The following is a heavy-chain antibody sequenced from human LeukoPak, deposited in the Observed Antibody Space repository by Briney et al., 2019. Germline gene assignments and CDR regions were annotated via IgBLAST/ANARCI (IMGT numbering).Heavy chain of an antibody. V-gene: IGHV1-2*02. CDR2: INPNSGGT. D-gene: IGHD2-21*01. CDR1: GYSFTDYY. Sequence: ASVKVSCKTSGYSFTDYYMHWVRQAPGQGLEWMGWINPNSGGTSSAQKFQGRVTMTRDTSISTVYVEVSWLTSDDTAIYYCARADRLHGGPYLIGPWGQGTLVTVSS. CDR3: ARADRLHGGPYLIGP. J-gene: IGHJ5*02.